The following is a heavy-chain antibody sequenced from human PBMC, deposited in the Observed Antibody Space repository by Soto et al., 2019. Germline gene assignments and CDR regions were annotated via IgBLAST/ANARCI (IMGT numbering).Heavy chain of an antibody. D-gene: IGHD3-22*01. V-gene: IGHV1-24*01. CDR2: FDPEDGET. CDR1: GYTLTELS. Sequence: QVQLVQSGAEVKKPGASVKVSCKVSGYTLTELSMHWVRQAPGKGLEWMGGFDPEDGETIYAQKFQGRVTMTEDTSTDTAYMELSSLRSEDTAVYYCATARGDFDYYDSSGQRGWFDPWGQGTLVTVSS. CDR3: ATARGDFDYYDSSGQRGWFDP. J-gene: IGHJ5*02.